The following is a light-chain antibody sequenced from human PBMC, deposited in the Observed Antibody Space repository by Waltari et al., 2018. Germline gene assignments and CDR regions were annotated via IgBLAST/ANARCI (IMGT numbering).Light chain of an antibody. CDR3: QSYDSSLSDVV. V-gene: IGLV1-40*01. Sequence: QSVLTQPPSVSGAPGQRVTISCTGSSSNIGAGYDVHGYQQLPGTAPKLLIYGNCTRPSGVPGRFSGSKSGTSASLAITGLQAEDEADYYCQSYDSSLSDVVFGGGTKLTVL. J-gene: IGLJ2*01. CDR2: GNC. CDR1: SSNIGAGYD.